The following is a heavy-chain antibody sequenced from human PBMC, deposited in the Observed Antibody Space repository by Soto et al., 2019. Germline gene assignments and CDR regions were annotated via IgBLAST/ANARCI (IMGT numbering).Heavy chain of an antibody. D-gene: IGHD3-16*01. CDR1: GDSFNDYA. J-gene: IGHJ6*02. V-gene: IGHV1-69*01. CDR3: ATATESTRGGRLDV. Sequence: VQLEQSETEVRKPGSSVKLSCKTSGDSFNDYAISWVRQAPGQGLEWMGGIIPILNLVRYAEKFQGRVTISATDSTGTAYLEVTRLRSEDTATYDCATATESTRGGRLDVWGLGTTVSVSS. CDR2: IIPILNLV.